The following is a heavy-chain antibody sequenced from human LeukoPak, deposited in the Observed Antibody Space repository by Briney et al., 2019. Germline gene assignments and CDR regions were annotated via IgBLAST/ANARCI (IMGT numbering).Heavy chain of an antibody. Sequence: SETLSLTCTVSGGSISSYYWSWIRQPPGKGLEWIGSIYYSGSTYYNPSLKSRVTISVDTSKNQFSLKLSSVTAADTAVYYCARRVIAVAATDYWGQGTLVTVSS. CDR3: ARRVIAVAATDY. V-gene: IGHV4-59*05. CDR2: IYYSGST. CDR1: GGSISSYY. J-gene: IGHJ4*02. D-gene: IGHD6-19*01.